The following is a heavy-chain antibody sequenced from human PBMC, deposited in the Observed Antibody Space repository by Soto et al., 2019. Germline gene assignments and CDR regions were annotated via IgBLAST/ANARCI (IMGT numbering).Heavy chain of an antibody. Sequence: QVQLVQSGAEVKKPGSSVKVSCKASGGTFSSYAISWVRQAPGQGLEWMGGIIPIFGTANYAQKFQGRVTITADESTSTASMELSSLRSEDTAVYYCARAFSPYYYDSSGYHNWFDPWGQGTLVTVSS. D-gene: IGHD3-22*01. CDR2: IIPIFGTA. CDR1: GGTFSSYA. CDR3: ARAFSPYYYDSSGYHNWFDP. J-gene: IGHJ5*02. V-gene: IGHV1-69*01.